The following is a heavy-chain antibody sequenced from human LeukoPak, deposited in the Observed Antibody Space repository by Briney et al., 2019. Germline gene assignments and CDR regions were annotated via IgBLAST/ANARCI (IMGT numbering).Heavy chain of an antibody. J-gene: IGHJ4*02. Sequence: GSLRLSCAASGFTFSSYGMHWVRQAPGKGLEWVAVLSYDGSKKYSADSVKGRVTISRDNSKNTLYLKMNSPRAEDTAVYYCAKDPHNIGDSYGCVGLYQFDYWGQGTLVTVSS. V-gene: IGHV3-30*18. CDR1: GFTFSSYG. D-gene: IGHD5-18*01. CDR3: AKDPHNIGDSYGCVGLYQFDY. CDR2: LSYDGSKK.